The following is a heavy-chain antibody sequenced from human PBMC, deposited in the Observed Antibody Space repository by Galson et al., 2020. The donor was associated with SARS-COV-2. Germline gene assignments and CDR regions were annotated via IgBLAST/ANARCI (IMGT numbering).Heavy chain of an antibody. J-gene: IGHJ4*02. D-gene: IGHD5-12*01. V-gene: IGHV4-59*01. CDR2: IYYSGST. CDR3: ARGSGYDRTTLFDY. Sequence: SQTLSLTCTVSGGSISSYYWSWIRQPPGKGLEWIGYIYYSGSTNYNPSLKSRVTISVDTSKNQFSLKLSSVTAADTAVYYCARGSGYDRTTLFDYWGQGTLVTVSS. CDR1: GGSISSYY.